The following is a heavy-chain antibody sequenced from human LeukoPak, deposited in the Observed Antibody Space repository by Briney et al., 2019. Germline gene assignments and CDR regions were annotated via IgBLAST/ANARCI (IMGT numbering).Heavy chain of an antibody. D-gene: IGHD3-10*01. J-gene: IGHJ5*02. Sequence: ASVKVSCKASGYTVTSYGITCLRQAPGQGPEWMGWIIAYIGDTNYAQKIQGIVTMVTDTSTSTAYMELRSLRSDDTAVYYCARGGVGSGSYNVDNWFDPWGQGTLVTVSS. CDR1: GYTVTSYG. CDR3: ARGGVGSGSYNVDNWFDP. V-gene: IGHV1-18*01. CDR2: IIAYIGDT.